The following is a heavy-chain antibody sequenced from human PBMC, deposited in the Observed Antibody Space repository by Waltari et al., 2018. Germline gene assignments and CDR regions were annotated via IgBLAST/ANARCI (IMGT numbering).Heavy chain of an antibody. CDR2: ITPMFGTS. D-gene: IGHD3-22*01. CDR1: GGTFSRYA. CDR3: ARGFSYDVTGYYYYY. V-gene: IGHV1-69*01. Sequence: QVQLVQSGAEVKKPGSSVKVSCKASGGTFSRYAISWVGQAPGQGLEWMGGITPMFGTSNYAQKFQGRVTITADESTSTVYMELRSLRSEDTAIYYCARGFSYDVTGYYYYYWGQGTLVTVSS. J-gene: IGHJ4*02.